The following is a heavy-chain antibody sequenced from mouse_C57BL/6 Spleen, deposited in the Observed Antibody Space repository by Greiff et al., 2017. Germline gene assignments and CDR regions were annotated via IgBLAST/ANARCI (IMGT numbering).Heavy chain of an antibody. D-gene: IGHD2-14*01. V-gene: IGHV1-62-2*01. J-gene: IGHJ4*01. CDR2: FYPGSGSI. CDR1: GYTFTEYT. Sequence: QVQLQQSGAELVKPGASVKLSCKASGYTFTEYTIHWVKQRSGQGLEWIGWFYPGSGSIKYNEKFKGKATLTADKSSSTVYMQLSRLTSEDSAVYFCARHEDRHMTGKNRDYAIDYWGQGTSVTVSS. CDR3: ARHEDRHMTGKNRDYAIDY.